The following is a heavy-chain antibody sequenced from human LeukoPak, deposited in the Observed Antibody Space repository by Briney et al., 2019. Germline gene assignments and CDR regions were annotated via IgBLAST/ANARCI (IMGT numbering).Heavy chain of an antibody. Sequence: GGSLRLSCAASRFTFSSYAMSWVRQAPGKGLEWVSAISGSGGSTYYADSVKGRFTISRDNSKNTLYLQMSSLRAEDTAVYYCAKFPPSLAAATPIDYWGQGTLVTVSS. CDR1: RFTFSSYA. J-gene: IGHJ4*02. CDR3: AKFPPSLAAATPIDY. V-gene: IGHV3-23*01. CDR2: ISGSGGST. D-gene: IGHD2-15*01.